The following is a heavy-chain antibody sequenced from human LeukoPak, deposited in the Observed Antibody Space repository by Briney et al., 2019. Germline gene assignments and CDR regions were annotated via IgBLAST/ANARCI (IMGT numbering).Heavy chain of an antibody. Sequence: PGGSLRLSCAVSGITLSNYGMSWVRKAPGKGLEWVAGMSGSGGGTNYADSVKGRFTVYRDNSKNTLYLQMKSLRADDTAVYFCAKRGVVIRVILVGFYKEAYYFDSWGQGALVTVSS. CDR1: GITLSNYG. D-gene: IGHD3-22*01. J-gene: IGHJ4*02. CDR3: AKRGVVIRVILVGFYKEAYYFDS. CDR2: MSGSGGGT. V-gene: IGHV3-23*01.